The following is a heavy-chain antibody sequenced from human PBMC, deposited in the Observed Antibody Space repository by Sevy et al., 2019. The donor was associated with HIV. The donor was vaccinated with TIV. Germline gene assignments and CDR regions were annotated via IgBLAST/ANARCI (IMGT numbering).Heavy chain of an antibody. CDR3: ARENIVVVPAAMNNWFDP. CDR2: IKQDGSEK. V-gene: IGHV3-7*03. D-gene: IGHD2-2*01. J-gene: IGHJ5*02. Sequence: GGSLRLSCAASGFTFSSYWMSWVRQAPGKGLERVANIKQDGSEKYYVDSVKDRFTISRDNAKNSLYLQMNSLRAEDTAVYYCARENIVVVPAAMNNWFDPWGQGTLVTVSS. CDR1: GFTFSSYW.